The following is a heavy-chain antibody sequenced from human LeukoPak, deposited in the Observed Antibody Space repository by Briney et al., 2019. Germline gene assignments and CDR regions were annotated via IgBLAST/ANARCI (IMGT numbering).Heavy chain of an antibody. Sequence: PGGSLRLSCAASGFTFSNYAMHWVRQAPGKGLEYVSVISSNGGSTYYANSVKGRFTISRDNSKNTLYLQMGSLRAEDMAVYYCARESLGGYPDYWGQGTLVTVSS. CDR3: ARESLGGYPDY. J-gene: IGHJ4*02. CDR1: GFTFSNYA. V-gene: IGHV3-64*01. CDR2: ISSNGGST. D-gene: IGHD5-12*01.